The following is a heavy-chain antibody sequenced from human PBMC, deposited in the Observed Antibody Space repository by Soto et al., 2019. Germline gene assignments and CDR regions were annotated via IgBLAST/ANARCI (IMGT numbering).Heavy chain of an antibody. J-gene: IGHJ4*02. CDR3: ARGLRWNRSFDF. V-gene: IGHV4-39*01. D-gene: IGHD1-1*01. Sequence: QLQLQESGPGLVKPSETLSLICSVSGGYISSTSYYWGWNRHSPGTALEWIASIYYTGTAYYNPSLKGRVAISVDRSKTQVSLKVNSVTAADSAVYYCARGLRWNRSFDFWGQGTLVAVSS. CDR2: IYYTGTA. CDR1: GGYISSTSYY.